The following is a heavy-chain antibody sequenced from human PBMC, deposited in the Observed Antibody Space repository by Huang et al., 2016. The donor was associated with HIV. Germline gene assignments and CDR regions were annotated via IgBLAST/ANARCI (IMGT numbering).Heavy chain of an antibody. CDR2: SSYDGRSD. J-gene: IGHJ5*02. D-gene: IGHD2-15*01. V-gene: IGHV3-30*18. CDR1: GFIFRNFG. Sequence: QVQLVESGGGVVQPGTSLRLSCAAYGFIFRNFGMHWVRQAPGNGLEWVAVSSYDGRSDRYSDSVKGRFTISRDNDKNTLSLEMNRLRHDDTAVYYCAKESRWFSDFDQWGQGTLVTVSS. CDR3: AKESRWFSDFDQ.